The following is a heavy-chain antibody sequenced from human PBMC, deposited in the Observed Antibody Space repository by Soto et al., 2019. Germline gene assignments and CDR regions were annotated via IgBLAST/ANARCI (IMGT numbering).Heavy chain of an antibody. J-gene: IGHJ5*02. Sequence: TSETLSLTCTVSGGSISSYYWSWIRQPPGKGLEWIGYIYYSGSTNYNPSLKSRVTISVDTSKNQFSLKLSSVTAADTAVYYCARLAAAGDTTNWFDPWGQGTLVTVSS. D-gene: IGHD6-13*01. CDR2: IYYSGST. CDR3: ARLAAAGDTTNWFDP. V-gene: IGHV4-59*08. CDR1: GGSISSYY.